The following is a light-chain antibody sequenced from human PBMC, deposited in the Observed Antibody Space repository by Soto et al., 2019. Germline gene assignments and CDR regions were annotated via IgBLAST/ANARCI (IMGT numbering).Light chain of an antibody. J-gene: IGKJ1*01. V-gene: IGKV1-5*01. CDR1: QSVSSW. CDR3: QHYMSYPWT. Sequence: EIQMTQSPSTLSASVGDRFTITCLASQSVSSWLAWYQQKPGKAPKLLIYDASTLESGVTSRFSGSGSGTEFTLSISSLQADDFASYYCQHYMSYPWTVGRGTQVEIK. CDR2: DAS.